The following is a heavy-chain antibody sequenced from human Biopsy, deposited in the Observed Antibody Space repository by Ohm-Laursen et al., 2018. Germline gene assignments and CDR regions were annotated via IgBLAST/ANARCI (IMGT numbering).Heavy chain of an antibody. V-gene: IGHV4-4*07. J-gene: IGHJ5*02. CDR3: ARTPRDSFWSGSYKRGLWFDP. CDR2: IYPGGST. CDR1: GGDINNYY. Sequence: SDTLSLTCNVSGGDINNYYWSWIRQPAGKGLEWIGRIYPGGSTNYNPSLKSRVTMSVDTSKNQFSLQLSSVTAADTAVYYCARTPRDSFWSGSYKRGLWFDPWGQGTLVTVSS. D-gene: IGHD3-3*01.